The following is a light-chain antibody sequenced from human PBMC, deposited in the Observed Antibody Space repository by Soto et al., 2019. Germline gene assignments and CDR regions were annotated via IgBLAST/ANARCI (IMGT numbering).Light chain of an antibody. V-gene: IGKV1-39*01. Sequence: DGQMTQSPSSLSASVGDRVTITCRASQSISSCLNWYQQKPGKAPKVLIYAASGLQSGVPSRFSGSGSGTDFTLTISSLQPEDFATYYCQQSYSMPLTFGLGTKVDI. CDR3: QQSYSMPLT. CDR1: QSISSC. J-gene: IGKJ3*01. CDR2: AAS.